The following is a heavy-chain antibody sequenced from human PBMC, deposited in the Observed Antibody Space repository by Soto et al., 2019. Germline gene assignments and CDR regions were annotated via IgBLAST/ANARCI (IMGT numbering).Heavy chain of an antibody. CDR1: GFTFNNAW. CDR2: IKSKTDGGTT. J-gene: IGHJ4*02. V-gene: IGHV3-15*01. D-gene: IGHD3-16*01. CDR3: TAEGHTTGGAPHY. Sequence: EVQLVESGGGLVKPGGSLRLSCAASGFTFNNAWMSWVRQAPGKGLEWVGRIKSKTDGGTTDYAAPMKGRFTISRDDSKNTLYPQMNSLKTEDTAVYYCTAEGHTTGGAPHYWGQGTLVTVSS.